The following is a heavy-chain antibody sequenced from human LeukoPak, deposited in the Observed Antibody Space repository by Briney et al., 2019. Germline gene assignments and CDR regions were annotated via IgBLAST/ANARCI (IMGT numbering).Heavy chain of an antibody. J-gene: IGHJ3*02. CDR2: INTYNGHT. CDR3: AREGYSSSWFDAFDI. Sequence: ASVKVSCKASGYTFANYGIIWVRQAPGQGLEWLGWINTYNGHTNYVEKLQDRVTVTTDTSTSTVYMELRSLRSDDTAVYYCAREGYSSSWFDAFDIWGQGTMVTVSS. D-gene: IGHD6-13*01. CDR1: GYTFANYG. V-gene: IGHV1-18*01.